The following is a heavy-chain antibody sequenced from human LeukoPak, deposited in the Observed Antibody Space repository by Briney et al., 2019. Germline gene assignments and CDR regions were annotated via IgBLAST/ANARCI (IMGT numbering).Heavy chain of an antibody. J-gene: IGHJ4*02. CDR2: INLNSGGT. CDR1: GYTFTGYY. D-gene: IGHD6-19*01. CDR3: ARKSNTSSGWFAFDY. Sequence: GASVKVSCKASGYTFTGYYMHWVRQAPGQGLEWMGWINLNSGGTNYAQKFQGRVTMTRDTSISTAYMELSRLRSDDTAVYYCARKSNTSSGWFAFDYWGQGTLVTVSS. V-gene: IGHV1-2*02.